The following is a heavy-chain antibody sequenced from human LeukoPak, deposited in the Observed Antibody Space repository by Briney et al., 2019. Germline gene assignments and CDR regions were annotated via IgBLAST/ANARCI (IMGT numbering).Heavy chain of an antibody. CDR1: GVSISSGSYY. CDR2: IYYSGST. D-gene: IGHD2-2*01. Sequence: PSQTLSLTCTVSGVSISSGSYYWGWIRQPPGKGLEWIGSIYYSGSTYYNPSLKSRVTISVDTSKNQFSLKLSSVTAADTAVYYCARDRIGPATAMLPFDYWGQGTLVTVSS. J-gene: IGHJ4*02. V-gene: IGHV4-39*07. CDR3: ARDRIGPATAMLPFDY.